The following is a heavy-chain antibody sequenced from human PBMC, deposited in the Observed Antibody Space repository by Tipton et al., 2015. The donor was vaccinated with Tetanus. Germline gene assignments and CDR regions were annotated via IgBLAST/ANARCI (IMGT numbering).Heavy chain of an antibody. CDR2: IYYSGST. D-gene: IGHD3-10*01. CDR1: GGSISSYY. J-gene: IGHJ3*02. Sequence: TLSLTCTVSGGSISSYYWGWIRQPPGKGLEWIGYIYYSGSTNYNPPLKSRVTISVDTSKNQFSLKLSSVTAADTAVYYCARDRGWPPLLDAFDIWGQGTMVTVSS. CDR3: ARDRGWPPLLDAFDI. V-gene: IGHV4-59*01.